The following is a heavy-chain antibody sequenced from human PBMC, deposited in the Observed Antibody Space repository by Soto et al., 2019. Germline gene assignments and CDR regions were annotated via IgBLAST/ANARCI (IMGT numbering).Heavy chain of an antibody. CDR2: INAGNGNT. J-gene: IGHJ6*02. CDR3: ARVDYGDYGTGGGYYYGMDV. CDR1: GYTFTSYA. V-gene: IGHV1-3*01. Sequence: GASVKVSCKASGYTFTSYAMHWVRQAPGQRLEWMGWINAGNGNTKYSQKFQGRVTITRDTSASTAYMELSSLRSEDTAVYYCARVDYGDYGTGGGYYYGMDVWGQGTTVTVSS. D-gene: IGHD4-17*01.